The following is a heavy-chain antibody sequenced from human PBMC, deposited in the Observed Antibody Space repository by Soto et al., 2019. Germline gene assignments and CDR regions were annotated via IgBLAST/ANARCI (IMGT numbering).Heavy chain of an antibody. J-gene: IGHJ6*02. CDR2: IYYSGST. V-gene: IGHV4-31*03. Sequence: SETLSLTCTVSGGSISSGGYYWSWIRQHPGKGLEWIGYIYYSGSTYYNPSLKSRVTISVDTSKSQFSLKLSSVTAADTAVYYCARYHPAYYYYGMDVWGQGTTVTVSS. CDR1: GGSISSGGYY. CDR3: ARYHPAYYYYGMDV.